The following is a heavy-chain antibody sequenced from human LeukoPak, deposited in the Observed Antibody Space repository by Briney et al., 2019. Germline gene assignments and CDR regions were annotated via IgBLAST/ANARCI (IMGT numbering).Heavy chain of an antibody. Sequence: PGESLKISCPASGFTFSSYSMNWVRQAPGKGLEWVSSISSSSSYIYYADSVKGRFTISRDNAENSLYLQMNSLRAEDTAVYYCARVNYYDSSGPGRVDYWGQGTLVTVSS. CDR3: ARVNYYDSSGPGRVDY. CDR1: GFTFSSYS. D-gene: IGHD3-22*01. CDR2: ISSSSSYI. V-gene: IGHV3-21*01. J-gene: IGHJ4*02.